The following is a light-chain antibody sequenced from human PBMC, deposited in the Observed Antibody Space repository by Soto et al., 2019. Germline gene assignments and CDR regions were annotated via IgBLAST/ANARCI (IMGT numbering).Light chain of an antibody. Sequence: QSALTQPPSASGTPGQRVTISCSGSSSNLGTNYVYWYQQLPGTAPKLLIYRNNQRPSGVPDRFSGSKSGTSASLAISGLRSGEGAVYYYAEWDDTLSVYVLGTGTKSPP. J-gene: IGLJ1*01. CDR2: RNN. CDR1: SSNLGTNY. V-gene: IGLV1-47*01. CDR3: AEWDDTLSVYV.